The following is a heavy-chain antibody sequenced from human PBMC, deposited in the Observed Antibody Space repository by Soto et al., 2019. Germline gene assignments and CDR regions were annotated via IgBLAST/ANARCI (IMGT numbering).Heavy chain of an antibody. CDR2: IYYSGST. CDR1: GGSIISYY. V-gene: IGHV4-59*01. CDR3: ARDQGLRFLEWSAPSDYYGMDV. D-gene: IGHD3-3*01. J-gene: IGHJ6*02. Sequence: SETLCLTCTVAGGSIISYYWSWIRQPPGKGLEWIGYIYYSGSTNYNPSLKSRVTISVDTSKNQFSLKLSSVTAADTAVYYCARDQGLRFLEWSAPSDYYGMDVWGQGTTVTVS.